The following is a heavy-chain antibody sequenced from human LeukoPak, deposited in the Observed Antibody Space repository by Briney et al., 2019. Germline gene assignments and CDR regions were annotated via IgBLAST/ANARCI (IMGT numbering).Heavy chain of an antibody. CDR3: ARDWFSSGPQTDAFDI. D-gene: IGHD6-19*01. CDR1: GFTFSNYW. J-gene: IGHJ3*02. CDR2: IKQDGSEK. V-gene: IGHV3-7*01. Sequence: GGSLRLSCAASGFTFSNYWMSWVRQAPGKGLEWVANIKQDGSEKYYVDSVKGRFTVSRDNAKSSLYLQMNSLRAEDTAVYYCARDWFSSGPQTDAFDIWGQGTMVTVSS.